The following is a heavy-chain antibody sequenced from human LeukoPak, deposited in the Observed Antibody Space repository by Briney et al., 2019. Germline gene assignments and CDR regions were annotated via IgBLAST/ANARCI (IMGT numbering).Heavy chain of an antibody. Sequence: GGSLRLSCAASGFTFSSYAMSWVRQAPGKGLEWVSAISGSGGSTYYADSVKGRFTISRDNSKNTLYLQMNSLRAEDTAVYYCAKDRRITMVRGVPVDYWGQGTLVTVSS. V-gene: IGHV3-23*01. CDR2: ISGSGGST. CDR3: AKDRRITMVRGVPVDY. J-gene: IGHJ4*02. CDR1: GFTFSSYA. D-gene: IGHD3-10*01.